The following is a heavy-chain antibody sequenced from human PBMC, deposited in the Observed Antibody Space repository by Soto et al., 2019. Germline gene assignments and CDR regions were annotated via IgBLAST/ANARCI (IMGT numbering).Heavy chain of an antibody. CDR2: TWHDGSNT. V-gene: IGHV3-33*01. J-gene: IGHJ4*02. Sequence: QVQLVESGGGVVQPGRSLRLSCAASGFNFGSYGMHWVRQAPGKGLDWVAITWHDGSNTYYADSVRGRFTISRDNSKNTLYLQMNSLTVEDTAVYYCVRDGVGATTFFGYFDYWGQGTLITVSS. CDR3: VRDGVGATTFFGYFDY. CDR1: GFNFGSYG. D-gene: IGHD1-26*01.